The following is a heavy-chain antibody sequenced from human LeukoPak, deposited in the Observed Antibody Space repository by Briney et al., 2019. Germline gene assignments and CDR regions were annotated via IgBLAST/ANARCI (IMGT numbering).Heavy chain of an antibody. V-gene: IGHV3-74*01. CDR3: ARGASSGYRIDY. J-gene: IGHJ4*02. D-gene: IGHD5-18*01. Sequence: GGSLRLSCAASGFTFNNYWMHWVRQAPGKGPVWVSRISKDGSTTNYADSMKGRFTISRDNAKNTLYLQMNSLTAEDTALYYCARGASSGYRIDYWGQGTLVTVSS. CDR2: ISKDGSTT. CDR1: GFTFNNYW.